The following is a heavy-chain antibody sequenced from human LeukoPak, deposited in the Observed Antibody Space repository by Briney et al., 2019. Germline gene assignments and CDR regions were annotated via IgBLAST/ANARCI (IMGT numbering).Heavy chain of an antibody. J-gene: IGHJ4*02. Sequence: GGSLRLSCPASGFTFGDYVMHWFRQAPGKGREWGGRIKSKTDGGTTDYAAPVKGRFTISRDDSKNMLYLQMNSLQTEDTAVYYCTTDRGITVRPLFDYWGQGTLVTVSS. D-gene: IGHD1-14*01. CDR2: IKSKTDGGTT. CDR1: GFTFGDYV. V-gene: IGHV3-15*01. CDR3: TTDRGITVRPLFDY.